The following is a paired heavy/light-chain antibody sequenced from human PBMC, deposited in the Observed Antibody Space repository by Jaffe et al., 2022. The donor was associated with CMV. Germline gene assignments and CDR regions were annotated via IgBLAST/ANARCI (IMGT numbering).Heavy chain of an antibody. V-gene: IGHV4-34*01. CDR2: INHSGST. CDR1: GGSFSEYY. Sequence: QVQLQQWGAGLLKPSETLSLTCAVYGGSFSEYYWTWIRQSPGKGLEWIGEINHSGSTYYNPSLKSRVAISVDASKNQFSLKLSSVAAADTAVYYCARDSKLVGFGDFQYYYYYYYMDVWGKGTTVTVSS. D-gene: IGHD3-10*01. J-gene: IGHJ6*03. CDR3: ARDSKLVGFGDFQYYYYYYYMDV.
Light chain of an antibody. J-gene: IGKJ2*01. CDR1: QDIRNW. CDR3: QQASSFPRT. V-gene: IGKV1-12*01. Sequence: DIQMTQSPSSVSASVGDKVTITCRASQDIRNWLAWFQQKPGEAPKLLIYAASGLQSGVPSRFSGSGSGTDFTLTISSLQPEDFAIYYCQQASSFPRTFGQGTKVEIK. CDR2: AAS.